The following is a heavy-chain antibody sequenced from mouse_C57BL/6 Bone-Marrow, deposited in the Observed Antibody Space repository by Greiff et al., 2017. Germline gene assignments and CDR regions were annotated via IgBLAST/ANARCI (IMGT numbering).Heavy chain of an antibody. D-gene: IGHD2-5*01. Sequence: QVHVKQPGAELVKPGASVKLSCKASGYTFTSYWMHWVKQRPGQGLEWIGMIHPNSGSTNYNEKFKSKATLTVDKSSRTAYMQLSSLTSEDSAVYYCAREDKVYYSNYVWYFDVWGTGTTVTVSS. V-gene: IGHV1-64*01. J-gene: IGHJ1*03. CDR1: GYTFTSYW. CDR3: AREDKVYYSNYVWYFDV. CDR2: IHPNSGST.